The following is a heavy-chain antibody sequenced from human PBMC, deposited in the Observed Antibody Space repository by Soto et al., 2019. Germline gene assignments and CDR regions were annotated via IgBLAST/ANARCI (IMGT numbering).Heavy chain of an antibody. J-gene: IGHJ3*02. D-gene: IGHD2-15*01. CDR2: IKSDGSST. CDR3: ERFYCSGGSCYYAFDI. CDR1: GFTFSIYW. Sequence: QPRGSLRLSCAASGFTFSIYWMHWVRQAPGKGLVWVSRIKSDGSSTNYADSVKGRFTISRDNAKNTLYLQMNSLRAEDTAVYYCERFYCSGGSCYYAFDICGQGTMVTVSS. V-gene: IGHV3-74*01.